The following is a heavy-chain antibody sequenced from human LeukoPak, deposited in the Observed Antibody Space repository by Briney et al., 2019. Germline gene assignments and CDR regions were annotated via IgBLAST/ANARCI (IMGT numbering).Heavy chain of an antibody. CDR3: ARGGCSSTSCPVDY. J-gene: IGHJ4*02. Sequence: ASVKVSCKASGGTFSSYAISWVRQAPGQGLEWMGGIIPIFGTANYAQKFQGRVTITADESTSTAYMELSSLRSEDTAVYYCARGGCSSTSCPVDYWGQGTLVTVSS. D-gene: IGHD2-2*01. V-gene: IGHV1-69*01. CDR2: IIPIFGTA. CDR1: GGTFSSYA.